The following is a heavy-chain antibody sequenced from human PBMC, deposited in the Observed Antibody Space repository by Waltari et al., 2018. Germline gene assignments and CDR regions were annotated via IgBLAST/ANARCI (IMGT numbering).Heavy chain of an antibody. CDR1: GASIRSNYW. J-gene: IGHJ4*02. D-gene: IGHD2-15*01. Sequence: QVQLQESGPGLVKPSGTLSLTCAVSGASIRSNYWWSWVRQSPGKGLEWIGQIHHSGRTYSTPSLKSRITISVDKSRNQFSLNLSSVHDADTAVYYCAADRGNGLYFDYWGQGTLVTVSS. CDR2: IHHSGRT. CDR3: AADRGNGLYFDY. V-gene: IGHV4-4*02.